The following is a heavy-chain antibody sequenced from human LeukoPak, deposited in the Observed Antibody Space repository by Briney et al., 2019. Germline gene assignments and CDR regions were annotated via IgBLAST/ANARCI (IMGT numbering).Heavy chain of an antibody. Sequence: SVTVSCKASGGTFSSYAISWVRQAPGQGLEWMGGIIPIFGTANYAQKFQGRVTITADESTSTAYMELSSLRSEDTAVYYCARGLYYYDSLGYFDYWGQGTLVTASS. V-gene: IGHV1-69*13. CDR1: GGTFSSYA. D-gene: IGHD3-22*01. CDR3: ARGLYYYDSLGYFDY. CDR2: IIPIFGTA. J-gene: IGHJ4*02.